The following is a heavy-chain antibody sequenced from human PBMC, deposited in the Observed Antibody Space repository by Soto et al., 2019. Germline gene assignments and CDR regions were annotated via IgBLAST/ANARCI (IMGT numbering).Heavy chain of an antibody. J-gene: IGHJ4*02. Sequence: QVHLVQSGSEVKKPGASVKVSCKGSGYAFTTYGITWVRQAPGQGLEWMGWISAHNGNTNYAQKLQGRVTVTRDTSTSTAYMELRSLRSDDTAVYYCARGRYGDYWGQGALVTVSS. D-gene: IGHD1-1*01. V-gene: IGHV1-18*01. CDR1: GYAFTTYG. CDR2: ISAHNGNT. CDR3: ARGRYGDY.